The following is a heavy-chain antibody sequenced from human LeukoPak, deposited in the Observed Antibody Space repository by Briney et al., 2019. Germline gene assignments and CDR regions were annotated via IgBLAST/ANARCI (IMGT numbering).Heavy chain of an antibody. D-gene: IGHD3-16*02. V-gene: IGHV1-69*13. CDR2: IIPIFGTA. CDR1: GGTFSSYA. Sequence: SVKVSCKASGGTFSSYAISWVRQAPGQGLEWMGGIIPIFGTANYAQKFQGRVTITADESTSTAYMELSSLRSEDTAVYHCARVVGPYDYVWGSYRYYWFDPWGQGTLVTVSS. J-gene: IGHJ5*02. CDR3: ARVVGPYDYVWGSYRYYWFDP.